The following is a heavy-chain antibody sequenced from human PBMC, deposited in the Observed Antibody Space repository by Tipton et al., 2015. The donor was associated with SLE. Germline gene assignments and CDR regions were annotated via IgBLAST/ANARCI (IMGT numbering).Heavy chain of an antibody. CDR1: GVSIGTFY. J-gene: IGHJ5*02. Sequence: LRLSCTVSGVSIGTFYWSWIRQPPGKGLEWIGYIYYSGGSTNYNPSLKSRVTMSVDTSKNQFSLKLSSVTAADTAVYFCARDRLHLMVRGVMGWFGPWGQGTPVTVSS. D-gene: IGHD3-10*01. CDR2: IYYSGGST. V-gene: IGHV4-59*12. CDR3: ARDRLHLMVRGVMGWFGP.